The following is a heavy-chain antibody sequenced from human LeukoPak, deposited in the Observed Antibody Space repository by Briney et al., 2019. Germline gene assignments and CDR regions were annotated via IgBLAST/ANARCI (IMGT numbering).Heavy chain of an antibody. J-gene: IGHJ4*02. CDR1: GFTFTNYN. CDR3: ARADSTGYSFFDY. Sequence: GGSLRLSCAASGFTFTNYNMNWVRQAPGKGLEWVSSISSSGYIYYAVSLKGRFTISRDDAKNSLYLQMNSLRAEDTAVYYCARADSTGYSFFDYWGQGTLVTVSS. CDR2: ISSSGYI. D-gene: IGHD3-22*01. V-gene: IGHV3-21*01.